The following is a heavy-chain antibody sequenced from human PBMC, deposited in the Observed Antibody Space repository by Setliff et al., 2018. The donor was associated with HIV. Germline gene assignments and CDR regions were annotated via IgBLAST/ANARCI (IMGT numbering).Heavy chain of an antibody. Sequence: ASVKVSCKASGYAFTSSDITWVRQAPGQGLEWMGGVVPTIHEATYAQKFQGRVTITADESATTVYMEMSGLTSEDTAIYYCARGADASGYFYREYFQHWGQGTLVTVSS. V-gene: IGHV1-69*13. CDR3: ARGADASGYFYREYFQH. CDR2: VVPTIHEA. J-gene: IGHJ1*01. D-gene: IGHD3-22*01. CDR1: GYAFTSSD.